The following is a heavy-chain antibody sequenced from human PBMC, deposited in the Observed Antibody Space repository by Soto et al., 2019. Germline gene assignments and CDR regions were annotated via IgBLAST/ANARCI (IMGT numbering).Heavy chain of an antibody. Sequence: GGSLRLSCAASGFTFSTYTMNWVRQAPGKGLEWVSSISSSSDYIYYADSVKGRFTISRDNAKKSLSLQMNSLRAEDTAVYYCARVSATGWHVNGRDYFDHWGLGTLVTVSS. D-gene: IGHD6-19*01. J-gene: IGHJ4*02. V-gene: IGHV3-21*01. CDR2: ISSSSDYI. CDR3: ARVSATGWHVNGRDYFDH. CDR1: GFTFSTYT.